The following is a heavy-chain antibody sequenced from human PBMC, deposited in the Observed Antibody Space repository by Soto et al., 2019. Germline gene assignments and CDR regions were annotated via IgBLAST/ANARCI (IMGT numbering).Heavy chain of an antibody. D-gene: IGHD3-22*01. CDR3: ARDLGYYDSSGYFDY. CDR1: GFTFSSYA. J-gene: IGHJ4*02. CDR2: IVSSGITI. Sequence: GGSLRLSCAASGFTFSSYAITWVRQAPGKGLEWISYIVSSGITIYYADSVKGRFTISRDNAKNSLYLQMNSLRAEDTAVYYCARDLGYYDSSGYFDYWGQGALLTVCS. V-gene: IGHV3-48*04.